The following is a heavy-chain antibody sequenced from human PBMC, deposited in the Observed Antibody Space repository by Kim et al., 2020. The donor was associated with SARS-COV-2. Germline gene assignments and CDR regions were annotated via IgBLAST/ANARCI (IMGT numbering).Heavy chain of an antibody. V-gene: IGHV4-4*07. CDR2: IHTSGST. D-gene: IGHD3-10*01. J-gene: IGHJ6*01. CDR1: GGSISNYY. Sequence: SETLSLTCTVSGGSISNYYWTWIRQSAGKGLEWIGRIHTSGSTNYNPSLKSRVTMSVDTSKNQFSLELSSVTAADTAVYFCARASYYFGSGSPYGLDVWG. CDR3: ARASYYFGSGSPYGLDV.